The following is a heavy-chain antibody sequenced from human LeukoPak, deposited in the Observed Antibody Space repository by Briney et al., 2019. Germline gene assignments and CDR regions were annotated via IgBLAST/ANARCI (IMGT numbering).Heavy chain of an antibody. J-gene: IGHJ6*02. CDR2: MNPNSGNT. D-gene: IGHD4-11*01. V-gene: IGHV1-8*01. CDR1: GYTFTSYD. CDR3: ARDNYPNGMGV. Sequence: ASVKVSCKASGYTFTSYDINWVRQATGQGLEWMGWMNPNSGNTGYAQKFQGRATMTRNTPISTAYLELSSLGSDDTAVYFCARDNYPNGMGVWGQGTTVTVSS.